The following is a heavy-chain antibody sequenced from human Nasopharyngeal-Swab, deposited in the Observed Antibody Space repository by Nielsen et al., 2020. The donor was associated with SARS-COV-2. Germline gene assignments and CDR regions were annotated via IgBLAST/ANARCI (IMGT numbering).Heavy chain of an antibody. J-gene: IGHJ4*02. Sequence: GESLKISCAASGFTFSSYAMSWVRQAPGKGLEWVSVISGSGGSTYYADSVKGRFTISRDNSKNSLYLQLNSLRAEDTAVYYCAKDIYSFGPYFDYWGQGTVVTVSS. D-gene: IGHD5-18*01. CDR2: ISGSGGST. CDR1: GFTFSSYA. CDR3: AKDIYSFGPYFDY. V-gene: IGHV3-23*01.